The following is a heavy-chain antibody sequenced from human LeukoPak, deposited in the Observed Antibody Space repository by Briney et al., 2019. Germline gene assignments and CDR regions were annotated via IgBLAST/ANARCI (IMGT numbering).Heavy chain of an antibody. CDR3: ARGFHDY. CDR2: INHSGST. CDR1: GGSFSGYY. Sequence: SETLSLTCAVYGGSFSGYYWSWIRQPPGKGLEWIGEINHSGSTNYNPSLKSRVTISVDTSKNQLSLKLSSVTAADAAVYYCARGFHDYWGQGTLVTVSS. J-gene: IGHJ4*02. V-gene: IGHV4-34*01.